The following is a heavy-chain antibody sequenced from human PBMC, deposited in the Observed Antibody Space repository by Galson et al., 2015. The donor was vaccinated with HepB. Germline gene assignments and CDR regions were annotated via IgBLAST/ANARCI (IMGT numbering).Heavy chain of an antibody. CDR3: AKDLGSSSWYYSPCADY. CDR2: VKQDGSEK. Sequence: SLRLSCAASGFTFNTYWMSWVRQAPGKGLEWVANVKQDGSEKYYVDSVKGRFTISRDNAKNSLYLQMNSLRADDTAVYYCAKDLGSSSWYYSPCADYWGQGTLVTVSS. J-gene: IGHJ4*02. CDR1: GFTFNTYW. V-gene: IGHV3-7*01. D-gene: IGHD6-13*01.